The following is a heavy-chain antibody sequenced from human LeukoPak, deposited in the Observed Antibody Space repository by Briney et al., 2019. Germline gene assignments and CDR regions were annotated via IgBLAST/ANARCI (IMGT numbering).Heavy chain of an antibody. D-gene: IGHD5-18*01. J-gene: IGHJ4*02. Sequence: SETLSFTCTVSGGSISSSSYYWGWIRQPPWKGLEWLGSIYYSGSTSYNPSLKSRVTISVDTSKNQSSLKLSSVTAADTAVYYCARLLRQLWSRFDYWGQGTLVTVSS. CDR1: GGSISSSSYY. CDR2: IYYSGST. V-gene: IGHV4-39*01. CDR3: ARLLRQLWSRFDY.